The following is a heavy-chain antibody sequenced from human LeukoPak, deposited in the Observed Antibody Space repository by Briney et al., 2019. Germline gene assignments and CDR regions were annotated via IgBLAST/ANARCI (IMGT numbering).Heavy chain of an antibody. Sequence: PGGSLRLSCAASGFTFSSYAISWVRQAPGKGLEWVSAISGSGGSTYYADSVKGRFTISRDNSKNTLYLQMNSLRAEDTAVYYCAKDMDGSGIFDYWGQGTLVTVSS. CDR1: GFTFSSYA. V-gene: IGHV3-23*01. CDR2: ISGSGGST. CDR3: AKDMDGSGIFDY. D-gene: IGHD3-10*01. J-gene: IGHJ4*02.